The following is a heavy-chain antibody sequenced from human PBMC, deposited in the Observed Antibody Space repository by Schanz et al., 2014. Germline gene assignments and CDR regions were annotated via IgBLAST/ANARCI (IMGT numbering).Heavy chain of an antibody. Sequence: EVQLVESGGGLIQPGGSLRLSCAASGFTVSSHYMSWVRQAPGKGLEWVSVIYSGGSTYYADSVKGRFTISRDNSKNTLYLQMNSLRAEDSAVYYCAKVGPYSGSLGAFDIWGQGTMVTVSS. CDR3: AKVGPYSGSLGAFDI. V-gene: IGHV3-53*01. D-gene: IGHD1-26*01. CDR1: GFTVSSHY. CDR2: IYSGGST. J-gene: IGHJ3*02.